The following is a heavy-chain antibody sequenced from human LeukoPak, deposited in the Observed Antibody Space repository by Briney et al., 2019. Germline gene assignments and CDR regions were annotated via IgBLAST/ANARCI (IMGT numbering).Heavy chain of an antibody. J-gene: IGHJ5*02. Sequence: PSETLSLTCAVYGVSFSGYYWSWLRQPPGKGLEWIGEINHSGSTNYNPSLKSRVTISVDASKNQFSLNLTSVTAADTAVYYCARFTPQGYGWGGYNRFDPWGQGTLVTVSS. V-gene: IGHV4-34*01. CDR1: GVSFSGYY. CDR3: ARFTPQGYGWGGYNRFDP. D-gene: IGHD3-16*01. CDR2: INHSGST.